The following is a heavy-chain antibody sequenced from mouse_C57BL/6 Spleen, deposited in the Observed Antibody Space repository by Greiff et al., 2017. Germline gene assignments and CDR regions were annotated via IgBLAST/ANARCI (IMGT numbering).Heavy chain of an antibody. V-gene: IGHV1-50*01. D-gene: IGHD1-1*01. J-gene: IGHJ2*01. CDR1: GYTFTSYW. CDR3: ARGGTTVVPFDY. CDR2: IDPSDSYT. Sequence: VQLQQPGAELVKPGASVKLSCKASGYTFTSYWMQWVKQRPGQGLEWIGEIDPSDSYTNYNQKFKGKATLTVDTSSSTAYMQLSSLTSEYSAVYYCARGGTTVVPFDYWGQGTTLTVSS.